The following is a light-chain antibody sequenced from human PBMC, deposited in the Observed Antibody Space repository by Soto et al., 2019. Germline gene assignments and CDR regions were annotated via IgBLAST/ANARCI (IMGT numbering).Light chain of an antibody. CDR1: QGISNY. CDR2: GAS. Sequence: DIQMTQSPSSLSASVGDRVTITCRASQGISNYLAWYQQKPGKVPKLLIYGASTLQSGVPSRFSGSGSGTDFTLTISSLQPEDVATYYCQKYNSVSLLTFGGGTKVEIK. V-gene: IGKV1-27*01. CDR3: QKYNSVSLLT. J-gene: IGKJ4*01.